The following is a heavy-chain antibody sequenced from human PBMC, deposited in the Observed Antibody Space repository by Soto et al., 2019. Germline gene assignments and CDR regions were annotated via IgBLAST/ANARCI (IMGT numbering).Heavy chain of an antibody. Sequence: QVTLKESGPVLVKPTETLTLTCTVSGFSLSNAIMGVSWIRQPPGKALEWLAHIFSDDEESHTTSLNSRVTISKDTSKSQVVLTMTNMDPVDTATYFCARIDWGAKPPYFDLWGQGTLVTVSS. CDR3: ARIDWGAKPPYFDL. CDR1: GFSLSNAIMG. CDR2: IFSDDEE. D-gene: IGHD7-27*01. V-gene: IGHV2-26*01. J-gene: IGHJ4*02.